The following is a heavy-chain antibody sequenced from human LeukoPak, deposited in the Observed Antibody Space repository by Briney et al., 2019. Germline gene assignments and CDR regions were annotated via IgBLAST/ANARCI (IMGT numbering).Heavy chain of an antibody. CDR2: IYHSGST. J-gene: IGHJ4*02. CDR3: ARERRYSYGYEGFSDY. D-gene: IGHD5-18*01. V-gene: IGHV4-4*02. Sequence: SGTLSLTCAVFGGSISSSNWWSWVRQPPGKGLEWIGEIYHSGSTYYNPSLKSRVTISVDTSKNQFSLKLSSVTAADTAVYYCARERRYSYGYEGFSDYWGQGTLVTVSS. CDR1: GGSISSSNW.